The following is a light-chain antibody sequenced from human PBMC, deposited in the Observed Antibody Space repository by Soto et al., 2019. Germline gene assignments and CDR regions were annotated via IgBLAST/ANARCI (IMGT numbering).Light chain of an antibody. CDR3: GSWDSSLSAYV. Sequence: QSALTQPPSASGTPGQRVTISCSGSSSNIGGNYVFWYQQLPGTAPKLLIYDDDKRPSGIPDRFSGSKSGTSATLGITGFQTGDEADYYCGSWDSSLSAYVFATGTKLTVL. V-gene: IGLV1-51*01. J-gene: IGLJ1*01. CDR1: SSNIGGNY. CDR2: DDD.